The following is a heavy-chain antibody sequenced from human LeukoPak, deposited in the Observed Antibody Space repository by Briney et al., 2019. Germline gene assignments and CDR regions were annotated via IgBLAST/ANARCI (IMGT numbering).Heavy chain of an antibody. CDR1: GFTVSSNY. J-gene: IGHJ4*02. Sequence: GGSLRLSCAASGFTVSSNYMSWVRQAPGKGLEWVSVIYSGGSTYYADSVKGRFTISRDNSKNTLYLQMNSLRAEDTAVYYCASLPGIAAADHRPFDYWGQGTLVTVSS. D-gene: IGHD6-13*01. CDR2: IYSGGST. V-gene: IGHV3-66*01. CDR3: ASLPGIAAADHRPFDY.